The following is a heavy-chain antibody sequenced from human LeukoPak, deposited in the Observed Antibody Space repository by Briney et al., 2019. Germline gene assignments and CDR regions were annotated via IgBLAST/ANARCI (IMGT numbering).Heavy chain of an antibody. CDR3: ARDPRRATTPPL. J-gene: IGHJ4*02. Sequence: PSETLSPTCTVSGGSISSGGYYWTWIRQHPGKGLEWLGYIYYSGSTFYNPSLKSRVTISVDTSKNQFSLKLSSVTAADAAVYYCARDPRRATTPPLWGQGTLVTVSS. V-gene: IGHV4-31*03. CDR1: GGSISSGGYY. D-gene: IGHD5-12*01. CDR2: IYYSGST.